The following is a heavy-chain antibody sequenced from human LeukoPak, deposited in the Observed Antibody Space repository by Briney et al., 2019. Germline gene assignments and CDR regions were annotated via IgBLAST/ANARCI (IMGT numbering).Heavy chain of an antibody. Sequence: GASVKVSCKASDYTFTSYGISWVRRAPGQGLEWMGWISAYNGNTNYAQKLQGRVTMTTDTSTSTAYMELRSLRSDDTAVYYCARSSSVTIPGYYFDYWGQGTLVTVSS. D-gene: IGHD2-21*01. CDR3: ARSSSVTIPGYYFDY. CDR2: ISAYNGNT. J-gene: IGHJ4*02. V-gene: IGHV1-18*01. CDR1: DYTFTSYG.